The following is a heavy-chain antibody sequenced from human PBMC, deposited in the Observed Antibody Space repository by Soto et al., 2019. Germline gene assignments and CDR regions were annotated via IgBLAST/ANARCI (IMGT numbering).Heavy chain of an antibody. V-gene: IGHV3-33*01. Sequence: PGGSLRLSCAASGFTFSSYGMHWVRQAPGKGLEWVAVIWYDGSNKYYADSVKGRFTISRDNSKNTLYLQMNSLRAEDTAVYYCARDSPTQAFDYWGQGTLVTVSS. CDR1: GFTFSSYG. CDR3: ARDSPTQAFDY. CDR2: IWYDGSNK. J-gene: IGHJ4*02.